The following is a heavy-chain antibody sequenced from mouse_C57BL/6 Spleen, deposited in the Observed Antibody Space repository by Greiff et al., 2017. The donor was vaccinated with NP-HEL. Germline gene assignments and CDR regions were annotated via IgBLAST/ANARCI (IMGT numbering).Heavy chain of an antibody. V-gene: IGHV1-55*01. Sequence: QVQLQQPGAELVKPGASVKMSCKASGYTFTSYWITWVKQRPGQGLEWIGDIYPGSGSTNYNEKLKSKATLTVDTSSSTAYMQLSSLTSEDSAVYYCARYDPPHYYGSSYGVFDYWGQGTTLTVSS. D-gene: IGHD1-1*01. CDR2: IYPGSGST. CDR3: ARYDPPHYYGSSYGVFDY. CDR1: GYTFTSYW. J-gene: IGHJ2*01.